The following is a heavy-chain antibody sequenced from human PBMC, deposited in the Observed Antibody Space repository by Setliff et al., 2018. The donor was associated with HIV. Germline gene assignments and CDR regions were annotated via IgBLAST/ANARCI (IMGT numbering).Heavy chain of an antibody. CDR2: IYHNGTI. Sequence: SETLSLTCAVYGVSFSGYSWSWIRQPPGKGLEWIGEIYHNGTINCNPSLKSRVALSIDTFKSQISLNMTSLTTADTAIYYCGRGPHIVGAPWAVIDYWAQGKPVTVSS. CDR1: GVSFSGYS. D-gene: IGHD1-26*01. CDR3: GRGPHIVGAPWAVIDY. J-gene: IGHJ4*02. V-gene: IGHV4-34*01.